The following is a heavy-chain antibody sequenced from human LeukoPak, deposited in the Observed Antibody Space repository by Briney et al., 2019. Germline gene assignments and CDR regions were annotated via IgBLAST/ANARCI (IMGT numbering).Heavy chain of an antibody. Sequence: GGSLRLSCAASGFTFSSYGMRWVRQAPGKGLEWVAVISYDGSNKYYADSVKGRFTISRDNSKNTLYLQMNSLRSEDTAVYYCARVSSQQWLVPQVYFDYWGQGTLVTVSS. D-gene: IGHD6-19*01. V-gene: IGHV3-30*03. CDR2: ISYDGSNK. CDR1: GFTFSSYG. CDR3: ARVSSQQWLVPQVYFDY. J-gene: IGHJ4*02.